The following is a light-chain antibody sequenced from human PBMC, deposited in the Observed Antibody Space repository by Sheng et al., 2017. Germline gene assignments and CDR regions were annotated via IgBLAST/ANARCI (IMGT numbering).Light chain of an antibody. CDR3: QQYSTSPWT. Sequence: EIVLTQSPATLSLSPGERATLSCRASQSVSSYLAWYQQKPGQAPRLLIYGASSRATGIPDRVSGGGSGTDFTLTISKLEPEDFAVYYCQQYSTSPWTFGQGTKVEIK. V-gene: IGKV3-20*01. CDR1: QSVSSY. CDR2: GAS. J-gene: IGKJ1*01.